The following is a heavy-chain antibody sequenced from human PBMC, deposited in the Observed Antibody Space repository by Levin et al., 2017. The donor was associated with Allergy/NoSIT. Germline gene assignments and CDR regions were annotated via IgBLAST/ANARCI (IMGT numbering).Heavy chain of an antibody. D-gene: IGHD2-21*02. V-gene: IGHV1-2*02. CDR3: ARSYCGGDCYSSFDY. CDR2: INPNSGDT. CDR1: GYTFTDYF. Sequence: GESLKISCRASGYTFTDYFLHWVRQAPGQGLEWMGWINPNSGDTKYERNFQGRVSMTRDTSITTAYMELSRLSSDDTAVYYCARSYCGGDCYSSFDYWGQGTLVTVSS. J-gene: IGHJ4*02.